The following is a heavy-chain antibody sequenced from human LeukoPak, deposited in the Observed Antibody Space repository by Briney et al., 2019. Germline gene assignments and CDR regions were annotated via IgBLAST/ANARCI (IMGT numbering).Heavy chain of an antibody. D-gene: IGHD1-26*01. V-gene: IGHV1-2*02. CDR1: GGTFSSYA. CDR2: INPNSGGT. CDR3: ARDLSGSYLNYYYYMDV. J-gene: IGHJ6*03. Sequence: AASVKVSCKASGGTFSSYAISWVRQAPGQGLEWMGWINPNSGGTNYAQKFQGRVTMTRDTSISTAYMELSRLRSDDTAVYYCARDLSGSYLNYYYYMDVWGKGTTVTVSS.